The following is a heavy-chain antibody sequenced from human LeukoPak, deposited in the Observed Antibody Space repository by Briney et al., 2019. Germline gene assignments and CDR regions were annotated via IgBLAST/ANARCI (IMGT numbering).Heavy chain of an antibody. J-gene: IGHJ4*02. CDR2: IYYSGST. Sequence: SGTLSLTCGVPGGSVTSANWWTWVRQPPGKGLEWIGTIYYSGSTYYNPSLKSRVTISVDTSKNQFSLKLSSVTAPDTAVYYCARHEDRNWYFDHWGQGTLVTVSS. CDR3: ARHEDRNWYFDH. CDR1: GGSVTSANW. D-gene: IGHD1-1*01. V-gene: IGHV4-4*02.